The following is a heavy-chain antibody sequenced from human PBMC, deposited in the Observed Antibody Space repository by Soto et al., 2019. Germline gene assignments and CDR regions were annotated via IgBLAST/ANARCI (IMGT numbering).Heavy chain of an antibody. V-gene: IGHV1-69*13. CDR1: GGTFSSYA. Sequence: SVKVSCKASGGTFSSYAISWVRQAPGQGLEWMGGIIPIFGTANYAQKFQGRVTITADESTSTAYMELSSLRSEDTAVYYCAREGWAKAAAGTMTGGMAVWGQGPTVTVSS. CDR2: IIPIFGTA. D-gene: IGHD6-13*01. J-gene: IGHJ6*02. CDR3: AREGWAKAAAGTMTGGMAV.